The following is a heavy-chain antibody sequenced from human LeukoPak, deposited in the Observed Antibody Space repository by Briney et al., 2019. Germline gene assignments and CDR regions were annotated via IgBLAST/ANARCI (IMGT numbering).Heavy chain of an antibody. V-gene: IGHV3-74*01. Sequence: GGSLRLSCAASGFTFSSYWMYWVRQAPGKGLVWVSLINGDGSSTTYADSVEGRFTISSDNAKNTLYVQMNSLRAEDTAVYYCARDWNLDYWGRGTLVTVSS. CDR2: INGDGSST. D-gene: IGHD1-1*01. CDR3: ARDWNLDY. CDR1: GFTFSSYW. J-gene: IGHJ4*02.